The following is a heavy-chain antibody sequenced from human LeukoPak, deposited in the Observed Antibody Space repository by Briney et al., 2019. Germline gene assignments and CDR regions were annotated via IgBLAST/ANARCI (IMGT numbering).Heavy chain of an antibody. D-gene: IGHD3-10*01. V-gene: IGHV4-61*01. CDR2: IYYSGST. Sequence: SETLSLTCTVSGGSVSSGSDYWSWIRQPPGKGLEWIGYIYYSGSTDYNPSLKSRVTISVDTSNNQFSLKLSSVTAADTAVYYCARAHPPMVRGVIPRYKFDYWGQGTLVTVSS. CDR3: ARAHPPMVRGVIPRYKFDY. CDR1: GGSVSSGSDY. J-gene: IGHJ4*02.